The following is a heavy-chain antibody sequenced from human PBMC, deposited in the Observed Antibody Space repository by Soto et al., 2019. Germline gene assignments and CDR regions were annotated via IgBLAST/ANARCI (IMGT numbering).Heavy chain of an antibody. Sequence: PRLSCAASGFTFSSYGMHWVRQAPGKGLEWVAVISYDGSNKYYADSVKGRFTISRDNSKNTLYLQMNGLRAEDTAVYYCAKCSSSAVDSYYFDYWGQGTLVTVSS. D-gene: IGHD6-13*01. J-gene: IGHJ4*02. CDR1: GFTFSSYG. V-gene: IGHV3-30*18. CDR2: ISYDGSNK. CDR3: AKCSSSAVDSYYFDY.